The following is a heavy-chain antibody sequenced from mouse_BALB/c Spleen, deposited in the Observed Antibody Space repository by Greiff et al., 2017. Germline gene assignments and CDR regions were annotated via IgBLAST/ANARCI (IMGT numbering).Heavy chain of an antibody. D-gene: IGHD1-2*01. CDR2: INPSNGRT. J-gene: IGHJ3*01. CDR3: VITDRFAY. V-gene: IGHV1S81*02. CDR1: GYTFTSYW. Sequence: QVQLQQPGAELVKPGASVKLSCKASGYTFTSYWMHWVKQRPGQGLEWIGEINPSNGRTNYNEKFKSKATLTVDKSSSTAYMQLSSLTSEDSAVYYCVITDRFAYWGQGTLVTVSA.